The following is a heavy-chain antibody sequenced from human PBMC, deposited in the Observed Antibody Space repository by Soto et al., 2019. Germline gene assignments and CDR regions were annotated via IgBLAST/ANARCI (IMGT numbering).Heavy chain of an antibody. D-gene: IGHD3-10*01. J-gene: IGHJ5*02. CDR2: INVYNGNT. Sequence: QVQLVHSGGEVKKPGASVKVSCKASGYTFTNYGISWVRQAPGQGLEWMGWINVYNGNTKYAQKVQGRVHMTTDTSTSTAYMELRSLRSDDTAVYYCARGVGSGSYYNQYNWFDPWGQGTLVTVSS. CDR3: ARGVGSGSYYNQYNWFDP. V-gene: IGHV1-18*01. CDR1: GYTFTNYG.